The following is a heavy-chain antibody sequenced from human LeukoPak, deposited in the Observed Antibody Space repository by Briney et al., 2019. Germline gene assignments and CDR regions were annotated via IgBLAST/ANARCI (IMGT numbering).Heavy chain of an antibody. CDR2: ISGGGGTI. CDR3: ARALYYYDSSGIFDY. D-gene: IGHD3-22*01. Sequence: GGSLRLSCAASGFTFSDYYMSWIRQAPGKGLEWVSYISGGGGTIDYADSVKGRFTISRGNAKNSLYLQMNSLRAEDTAVYYCARALYYYDSSGIFDYWGQGTLVTVSS. CDR1: GFTFSDYY. J-gene: IGHJ4*02. V-gene: IGHV3-11*04.